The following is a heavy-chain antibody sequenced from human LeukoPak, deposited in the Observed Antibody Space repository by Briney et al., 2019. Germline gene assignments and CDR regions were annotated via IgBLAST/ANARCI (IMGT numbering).Heavy chain of an antibody. CDR1: GDSISSYF. V-gene: IGHV4-59*01. D-gene: IGHD2-15*01. CDR2: FHDSGSA. Sequence: SETLSLTCTVSGDSISSYFWSWIRQPPGKGLEWIGYFHDSGSANYNPSLKRRITMSVDTSKNQFSLKLRSVTAADTAVYYCARDSHSVDTATPRGFDPWGQGTLVTVSS. CDR3: ARDSHSVDTATPRGFDP. J-gene: IGHJ5*02.